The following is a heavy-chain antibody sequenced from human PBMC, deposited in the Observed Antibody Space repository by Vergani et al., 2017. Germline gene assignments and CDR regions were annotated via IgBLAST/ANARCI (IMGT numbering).Heavy chain of an antibody. CDR2: ISGRSNYI. CDR1: GFSFSTYS. V-gene: IGHV3-21*06. Sequence: EVQLQESGGGLVKPGGSLRVSCAASGFSFSTYSINWVRQAPGKGLEWVSSISGRSNYIYYADSLKGRFTISRDNSKNSVYLQMNSLRAEDTAIYYCAKDKWELRGLDAFDIWGQGTMVTVSS. D-gene: IGHD1-26*01. J-gene: IGHJ3*02. CDR3: AKDKWELRGLDAFDI.